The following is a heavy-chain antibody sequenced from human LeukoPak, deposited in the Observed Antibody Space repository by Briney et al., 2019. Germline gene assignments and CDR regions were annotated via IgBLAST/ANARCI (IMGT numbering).Heavy chain of an antibody. V-gene: IGHV1-2*06. CDR1: GYTFTGYY. D-gene: IGHD2-2*01. J-gene: IGHJ5*02. CDR3: AKGIPAAMAACWFDP. Sequence: GASVKVSCKASGYTFTGYYMHWVRQAPGQGLEWMGRINPNSGGTNYAQKFQGRVTMTRDTSISTAYMELSRLRSDDTAVYYCAKGIPAAMAACWFDPWGQGTLVTVSS. CDR2: INPNSGGT.